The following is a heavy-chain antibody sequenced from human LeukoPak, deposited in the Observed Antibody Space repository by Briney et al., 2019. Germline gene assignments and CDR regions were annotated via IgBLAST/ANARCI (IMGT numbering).Heavy chain of an antibody. CDR2: MYYSGST. V-gene: IGHV4-59*01. CDR1: GGSISSYY. D-gene: IGHD1-26*01. J-gene: IGHJ4*02. Sequence: SETLSLTCTVSGGSISSYYWSWLRQSPGKGLEWIGYMYYSGSTNYNPSLKSRVTISVDTSKNQFSLKLTSVTAADTAVYYCARDYGVGARFDSWGQGTLVTVSS. CDR3: ARDYGVGARFDS.